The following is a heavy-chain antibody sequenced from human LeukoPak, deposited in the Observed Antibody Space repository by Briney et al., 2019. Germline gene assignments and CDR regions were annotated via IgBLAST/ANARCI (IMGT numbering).Heavy chain of an antibody. CDR2: MNPNSGNT. J-gene: IGHJ3*02. CDR1: GYTFTSYD. D-gene: IGHD5-18*01. CDR3: ARIGYGAIGHAFDI. V-gene: IGHV1-8*01. Sequence: ASVKVSCKASGYTFTSYDINWVRQATGQGLEWMGWMNPNSGNTGYAQKFQGRVTMTRNTSISTAYMELSSLRSEDTAVYYCARIGYGAIGHAFDIWGQGTMVTVSS.